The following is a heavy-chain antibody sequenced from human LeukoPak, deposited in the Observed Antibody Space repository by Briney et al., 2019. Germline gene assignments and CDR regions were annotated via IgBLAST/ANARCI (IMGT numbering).Heavy chain of an antibody. CDR1: GFTFTTYW. Sequence: GGSLRLSCAASGFTFTTYWMYWVRQAPEKGLVWVSSIKSDGSITKYADSVKGRFTISRDNAKNTLYLQMNGLRAEDTAVYYCIGRLGDRDDYWGQGTLVTVSS. D-gene: IGHD3-16*01. J-gene: IGHJ4*02. CDR2: IKSDGSIT. CDR3: IGRLGDRDDY. V-gene: IGHV3-74*03.